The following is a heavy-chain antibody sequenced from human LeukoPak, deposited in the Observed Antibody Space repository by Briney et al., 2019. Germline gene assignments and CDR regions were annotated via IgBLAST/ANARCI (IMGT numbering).Heavy chain of an antibody. J-gene: IGHJ6*02. D-gene: IGHD5-12*01. CDR2: IANDGKDK. CDR1: GFTFSRYG. CDR3: ARDEGGGYVKWRYYGMDV. V-gene: IGHV3-30*03. Sequence: PGGSLRLSCAASGFTFSRYGLHWVRQAPGKGLEWVTVIANDGKDKKYADSVKGRFTISRDNAKNSLYLQMDSLRAEDTAVYYCARDEGGGYVKWRYYGMDVWGQGTTVTVSS.